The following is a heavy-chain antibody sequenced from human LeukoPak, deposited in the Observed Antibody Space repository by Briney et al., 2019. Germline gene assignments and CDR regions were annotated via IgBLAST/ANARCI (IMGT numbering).Heavy chain of an antibody. Sequence: GGSLRLSCAASGFTFSSYGMNWVRQAPGKGLEWVAVIRNDGSNKYYADSVKGRFTISRDNSKNTLYLQMNSLRAEDTAVYYCAREFIGSPSSWYSTGFDPWGQGTLVTVSS. V-gene: IGHV3-33*01. CDR3: AREFIGSPSSWYSTGFDP. CDR1: GFTFSSYG. D-gene: IGHD6-13*01. J-gene: IGHJ5*02. CDR2: IRNDGSNK.